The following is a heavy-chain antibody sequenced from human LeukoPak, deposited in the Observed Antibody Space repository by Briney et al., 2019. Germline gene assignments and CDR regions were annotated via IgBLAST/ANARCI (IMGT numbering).Heavy chain of an antibody. CDR1: GYTFTNYV. J-gene: IGHJ6*02. D-gene: IGHD4-11*01. Sequence: GASLKVSCKASGYTFTNYVMHWVRQAPGQRLEWMGWINAANGNTKYSQKFQGRVTITRDTSASTAYMELTSLRSEDTAVYYCARAPRYSNYDAYYYYGMDVWGQGTTVTVSS. CDR3: ARAPRYSNYDAYYYYGMDV. V-gene: IGHV1-3*01. CDR2: INAANGNT.